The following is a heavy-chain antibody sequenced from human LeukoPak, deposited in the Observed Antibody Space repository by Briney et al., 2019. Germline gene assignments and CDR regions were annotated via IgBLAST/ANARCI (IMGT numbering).Heavy chain of an antibody. CDR2: IYHSGST. V-gene: IGHV4-30-2*01. CDR1: GGSISSGGYS. CDR3: AREGGLDCSSTSCYSI. Sequence: SQTLSLTCAVSGGSISSGGYSWSWLRQPPGTGLEWIGYIYHSGSTYYNPSLKSRVTISVDRSKNQFSLKLSSVTAADTAVYYCAREGGLDCSSTSCYSIWGQGTLVTVSS. J-gene: IGHJ4*02. D-gene: IGHD2-2*02.